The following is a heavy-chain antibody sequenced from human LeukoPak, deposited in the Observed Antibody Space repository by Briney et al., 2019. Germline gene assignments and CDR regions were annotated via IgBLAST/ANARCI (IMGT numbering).Heavy chain of an antibody. CDR2: IYETGST. V-gene: IGHV4-39*01. J-gene: IGHJ6*01. D-gene: IGHD2-15*01. CDR1: GASFSSSTYY. CDR3: ARHSGSGYYFYFYTMDV. Sequence: PSETLSLTCTVSGASFSSSTYYWGWIRQPPGKGLEWIGCIYETGSTYYKSSLKSRVTISVDTSKNQFSLKLSSVTAADTAVYYCARHSGSGYYFYFYTMDVWGQGATVTVSS.